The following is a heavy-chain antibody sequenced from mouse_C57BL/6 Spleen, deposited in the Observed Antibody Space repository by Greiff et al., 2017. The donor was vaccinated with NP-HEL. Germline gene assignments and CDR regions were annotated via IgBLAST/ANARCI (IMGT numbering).Heavy chain of an antibody. Sequence: VQLQQSGAELARPGASVKLSCKASGYTFTSYGISWVKQRTGQGLEWIGEIYPRSGNAYYNEKFKGKATLTADKSSSTAYMELRSLTSEDSAVYVCARSTITTVVDFDYWGQGTTLTVSS. CDR3: ARSTITTVVDFDY. CDR1: GYTFTSYG. V-gene: IGHV1-81*01. D-gene: IGHD1-1*01. J-gene: IGHJ2*01. CDR2: IYPRSGNA.